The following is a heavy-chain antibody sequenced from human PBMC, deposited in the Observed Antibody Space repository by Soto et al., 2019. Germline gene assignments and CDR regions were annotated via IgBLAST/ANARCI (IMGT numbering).Heavy chain of an antibody. CDR2: ISSSSSTI. CDR3: ARGGTYCSGGSCSTPDY. J-gene: IGHJ4*02. CDR1: GFTFSSYS. D-gene: IGHD2-15*01. Sequence: GGSLRLSCAASGFTFSSYSMNWVRQAPGKGLEWVSYISSSSSTIYYADSVKGRFTISRDNAKNSLYLQMNSLRAEDTAVYYCARGGTYCSGGSCSTPDYWGQGTLVTVSS. V-gene: IGHV3-48*01.